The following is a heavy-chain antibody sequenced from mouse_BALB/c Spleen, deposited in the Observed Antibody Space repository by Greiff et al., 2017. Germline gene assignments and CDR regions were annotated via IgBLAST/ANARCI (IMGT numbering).Heavy chain of an antibody. CDR1: GFPFSSYG. CDR2: INSNGGST. V-gene: IGHV5-6-3*01. CDR3: ARDPAMDY. Sequence: EVKLVESGGGLVQPGGSLKLSCAASGFPFSSYGMSWVRQTPDKRLELVATINSNGGSTYYPDSVKGRFTISRDNAKNTLYLQMSSLKSEDTAMYYCARDPAMDYWGQGTSVTVSS. J-gene: IGHJ4*01.